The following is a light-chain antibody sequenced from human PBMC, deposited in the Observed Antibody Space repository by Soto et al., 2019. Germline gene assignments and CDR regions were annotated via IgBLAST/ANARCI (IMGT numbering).Light chain of an antibody. J-gene: IGKJ5*01. Sequence: LLTQSSSSMSASVGERVTSTCVASQGIDSSFAWYQEKPGKAGKLLIYAAYSLQSGVPSRFSGSGSGTDFTITISSLQPEDFATYYCQQLHDYPITFGQGTRLEIK. V-gene: IGKV1-9*01. CDR3: QQLHDYPIT. CDR2: AAY. CDR1: QGIDSS.